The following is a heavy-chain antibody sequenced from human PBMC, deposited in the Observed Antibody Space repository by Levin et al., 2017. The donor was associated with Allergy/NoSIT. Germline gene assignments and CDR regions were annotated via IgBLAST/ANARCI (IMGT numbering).Heavy chain of an antibody. CDR2: ISYDGSNK. V-gene: IGHV3-30-3*01. J-gene: IGHJ3*02. CDR1: FFPFLLSS. CDR3: ARGARAFDI. Sequence: SLLLSFSSSFFPFLLSSLHWVRQAPGKGLEWVAVISYDGSNKYYADSVKGRFTISRDNSKNTLYLQMNSLRAEDTAVYYCARGARAFDIWGQGTMVTVSS.